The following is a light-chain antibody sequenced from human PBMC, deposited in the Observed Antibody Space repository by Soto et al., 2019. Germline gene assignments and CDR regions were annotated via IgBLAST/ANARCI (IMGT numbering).Light chain of an antibody. J-gene: IGKJ5*01. CDR1: QNINNY. CDR2: DAS. V-gene: IGKV1-33*01. Sequence: DIQMTRSPACLSASLGDRVTITCQASQNINNYLNWYQQKPGRAPKLLIYDASKLEAGVPSRFRGSGSGTDFTFNISRLQPEDIATYYCQQYENLPTVGQGTRLEIK. CDR3: QQYENLPT.